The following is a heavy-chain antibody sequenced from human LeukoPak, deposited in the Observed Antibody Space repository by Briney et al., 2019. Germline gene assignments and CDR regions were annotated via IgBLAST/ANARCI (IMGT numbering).Heavy chain of an antibody. CDR1: GFSFDDYT. J-gene: IGHJ4*02. CDR2: ISRDAGTT. CDR3: AKGGLLSEKTISTWIDY. D-gene: IGHD6-13*01. V-gene: IGHV3-43*01. Sequence: GGSLRLSCAASGFSFDDYTMHWVRQVPGKGLEWVSLISRDAGTTYYAESVKGRFTTSRDNSKNSLYLQMNSLRTEDTALYYCAKGGLLSEKTISTWIDYWGQGTLVIVSS.